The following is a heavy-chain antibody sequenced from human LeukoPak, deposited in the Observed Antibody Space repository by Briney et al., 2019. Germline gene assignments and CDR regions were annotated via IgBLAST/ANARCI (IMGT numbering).Heavy chain of an antibody. V-gene: IGHV3-23*01. D-gene: IGHD3-10*01. CDR1: GFSFRSHS. Sequence: GGSLRLSCTASGFSFRSHSMNWVRQAPGKGLEWVSAISGSGGSTYYADSVKGRLTISRDNSKNTLYLQMNSLRAEDTAVYYCAKDYYYGSDDFDYWGQGTLVTVSS. J-gene: IGHJ4*02. CDR2: ISGSGGST. CDR3: AKDYYYGSDDFDY.